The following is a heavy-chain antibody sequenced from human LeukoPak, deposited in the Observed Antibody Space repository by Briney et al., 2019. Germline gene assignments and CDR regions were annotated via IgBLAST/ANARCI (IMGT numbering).Heavy chain of an antibody. V-gene: IGHV4-39*07. J-gene: IGHJ4*02. Sequence: SETLCLTCTVSGGSISSSSYYWGWIRQPPGKGLEWIGSIYYSGSTYYNPSLKSRVTISVDTSKNQFSLKLSSVTAADTAVYYCVRDADYALDYWGQGTLVTVSS. D-gene: IGHD4-17*01. CDR1: GGSISSSSYY. CDR2: IYYSGST. CDR3: VRDADYALDY.